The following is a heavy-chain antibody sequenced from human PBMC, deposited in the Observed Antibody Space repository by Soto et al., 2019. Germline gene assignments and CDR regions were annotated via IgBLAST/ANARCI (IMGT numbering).Heavy chain of an antibody. D-gene: IGHD1-26*01. CDR3: AKGGAIVAAGTRVYLYNAMDV. J-gene: IGHJ6*02. CDR2: INPNSGDT. Sequence: ASVKVSCKASGYTFTGYYVHWVRQAPGQGLEWMGWINPNSGDTYLAQRFQGRVTMNRDTSIGTACMELRGLTSDDTAEYYCAKGGAIVAAGTRVYLYNAMDVWGQGTTVTVSS. V-gene: IGHV1-2*02. CDR1: GYTFTGYY.